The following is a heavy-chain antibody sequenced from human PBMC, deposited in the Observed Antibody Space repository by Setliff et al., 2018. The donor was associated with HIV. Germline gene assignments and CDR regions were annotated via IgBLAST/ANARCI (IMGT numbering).Heavy chain of an antibody. CDR2: IYPGDSDT. J-gene: IGHJ3*01. D-gene: IGHD3-9*01. Sequence: PGESLKISCKGSGYSFTSYWIGWVRQMPGKGLEWVGIIYPGDSDTRYSPSFQGQVTFSADTSMTTVYLQWTSLRASDTGIYYCARGTESGLVDALNFWGQGTMVTVSS. V-gene: IGHV5-51*01. CDR1: GYSFTSYW. CDR3: ARGTESGLVDALNF.